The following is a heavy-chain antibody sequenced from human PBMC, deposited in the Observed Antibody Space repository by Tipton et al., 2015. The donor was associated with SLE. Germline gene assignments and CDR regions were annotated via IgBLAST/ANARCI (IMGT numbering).Heavy chain of an antibody. Sequence: QVQLVQSGAEVKKPGASVKVSCKASSYTFTSYGISWVRQAPGQGLEWMGWISGYNGNTDYAQKLQGRVTMITDTSTSTAYMELRSLRSDDTAVYYCATAYCSTNTHCYDYMDVWGKATTVTVSS. CDR1: SYTFTSYG. J-gene: IGHJ6*03. D-gene: IGHD2-2*01. CDR2: ISGYNGNT. CDR3: ATAYCSTNTHCYDYMDV. V-gene: IGHV1-18*01.